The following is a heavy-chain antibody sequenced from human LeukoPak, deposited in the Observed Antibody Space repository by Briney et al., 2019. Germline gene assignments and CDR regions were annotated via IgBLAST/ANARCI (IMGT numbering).Heavy chain of an antibody. V-gene: IGHV3-23*01. D-gene: IGHD6-19*01. CDR3: AKTPDKYSSGWIDY. J-gene: IGHJ4*02. CDR2: ISGSGGST. Sequence: GRSLRLSCAASGFTFSSYAMSWVRQAPGKGLEWVSAISGSGGSTYYADSVKGRFTISRDNSKNTLYLQMNSLRAEDTAVYYCAKTPDKYSSGWIDYWGQGTLVTVSS. CDR1: GFTFSSYA.